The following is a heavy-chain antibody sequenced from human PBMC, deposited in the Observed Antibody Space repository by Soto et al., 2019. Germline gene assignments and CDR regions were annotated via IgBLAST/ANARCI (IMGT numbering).Heavy chain of an antibody. CDR2: IYYSGST. D-gene: IGHD5-12*01. J-gene: IGHJ6*03. CDR1: GGSISSYY. V-gene: IGHV4-59*08. CDR3: SRIVATAYYYYYMDV. Sequence: ASETLSLTCTVSGGSISSYYWSWIRQPPGKGLEWIGYIYYSGSTNYNPSLKSRVTISVDTSKNQFSLKLSSGTAADTAVYYCSRIVATAYYYYYMDVWSKGTSVIVS.